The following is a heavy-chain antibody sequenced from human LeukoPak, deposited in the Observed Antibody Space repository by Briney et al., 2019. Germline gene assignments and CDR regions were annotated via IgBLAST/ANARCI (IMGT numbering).Heavy chain of an antibody. J-gene: IGHJ4*02. Sequence: GGSLRLSCAASGFTFSGHWMSWVRQAPGKGLEWVANINQGGSDKYYVDSVKGRFTISRDNANNLLYLQMNSLGGEDTAVYYCTRDRSRAEDDWGQGTLVTVSS. D-gene: IGHD1-14*01. CDR2: INQGGSDK. CDR1: GFTFSGHW. CDR3: TRDRSRAEDD. V-gene: IGHV3-7*01.